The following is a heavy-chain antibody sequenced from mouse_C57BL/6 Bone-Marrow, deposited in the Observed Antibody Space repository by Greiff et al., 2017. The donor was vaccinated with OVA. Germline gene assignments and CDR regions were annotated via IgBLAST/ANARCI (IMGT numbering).Heavy chain of an antibody. CDR1: GYSFTDYY. J-gene: IGHJ3*01. D-gene: IGHD2-2*01. CDR2: INPNYGTT. Sequence: EVKLMESGPELVKPGASVKISCKASGYSFTDYYMNWVKQSHGKSLAWIGVINPNYGTTSYHQKFKGKATLTVDKSSSTAYMQLNSLTSEDSAVYYCASYGYDALAYWGQGTLVTVSA. V-gene: IGHV1-39*01. CDR3: ASYGYDALAY.